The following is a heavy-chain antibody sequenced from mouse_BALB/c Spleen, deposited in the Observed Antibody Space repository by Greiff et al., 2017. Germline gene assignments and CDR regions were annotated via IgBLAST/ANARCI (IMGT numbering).Heavy chain of an antibody. V-gene: IGHV5-6-5*01. CDR1: GFTFSSYA. CDR2: ISSGGST. CDR3: AREGLGSTPFAY. J-gene: IGHJ3*01. Sequence: EVKLVESGGGLVKPGGSLKLSCAASGFTFSSYAMSWVRQTPEKRLEWVASISSGGSTYYPDSVKGRFTISRDNARNILYLQMSSLRSEDTAMYYCAREGLGSTPFAYWGQGTLVTVSA. D-gene: IGHD1-1*01.